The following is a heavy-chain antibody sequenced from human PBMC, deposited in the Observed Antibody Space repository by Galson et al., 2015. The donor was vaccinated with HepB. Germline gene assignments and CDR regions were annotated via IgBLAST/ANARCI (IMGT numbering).Heavy chain of an antibody. CDR3: ARDLRPTNFGVFTLDY. CDR2: INPNGRAT. CDR1: GFTFIGYH. Sequence: SVKVSCKGSGFTFIGYHIHWVRQAPGQGLEWLGRINPNGRATTYAQKFQGRVTLTRTTSSKTAYMELTSLKPDDSAVYYCARDLRPTNFGVFTLDYWGQGSLVTVSS. V-gene: IGHV1-2*06. D-gene: IGHD3-3*01. J-gene: IGHJ4*02.